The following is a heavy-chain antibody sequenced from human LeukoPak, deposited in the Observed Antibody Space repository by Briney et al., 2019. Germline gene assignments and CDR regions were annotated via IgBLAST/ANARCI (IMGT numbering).Heavy chain of an antibody. J-gene: IGHJ4*02. V-gene: IGHV4-38-2*01. Sequence: TSETLTLTCAVSGASISSYYWSWIRQPPGKGLEWIGSIYHSGSTYYNPSLKSRVTISVDTSKNQFSLKLSSVTAADTAVYYCARVYSSGCYDYWGQGTLVTVSS. CDR1: GASISSYY. D-gene: IGHD6-19*01. CDR2: IYHSGST. CDR3: ARVYSSGCYDY.